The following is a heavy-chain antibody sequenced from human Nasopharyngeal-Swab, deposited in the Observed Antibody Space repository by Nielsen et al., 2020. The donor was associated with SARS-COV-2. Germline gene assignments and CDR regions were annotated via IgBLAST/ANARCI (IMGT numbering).Heavy chain of an antibody. J-gene: IGHJ5*02. CDR2: IYYSGST. CDR3: ARGIVGATDWGVWFDP. D-gene: IGHD1-26*01. Sequence: WIRQPPGKGLEWIGYIYYSGSTNYNPSLKSRVTISVDTSKNQFSLKLSSVTAADTAVYYCARGIVGATDWGVWFDPWGQGTLVTVSS. V-gene: IGHV4-59*01.